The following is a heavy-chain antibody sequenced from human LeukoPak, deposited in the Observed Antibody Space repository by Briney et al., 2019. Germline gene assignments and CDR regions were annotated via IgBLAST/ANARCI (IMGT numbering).Heavy chain of an antibody. Sequence: PGGSLRLSCAASGLTFSSYWMHWVRQAPGKGLVWVSRINSDGSSTSYADSVKGRFTISRDNAKNTLYLQMNSLRAEDTAVYYCAKDRRDSSGWFRTDDYWGQGTLVTVSS. CDR3: AKDRRDSSGWFRTDDY. CDR2: INSDGSST. J-gene: IGHJ4*02. CDR1: GLTFSSYW. V-gene: IGHV3-74*01. D-gene: IGHD6-19*01.